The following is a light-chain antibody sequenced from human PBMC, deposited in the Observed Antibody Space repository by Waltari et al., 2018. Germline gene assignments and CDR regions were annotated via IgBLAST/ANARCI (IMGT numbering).Light chain of an antibody. V-gene: IGKV1-12*01. J-gene: IGKJ1*01. CDR2: KAS. CDR3: QQYNSAPPT. Sequence: DIQMTQSPSSLYASVGDRVTITCRASQGISSWLAWSPQKPGKAPNLLIYKASSLQSGVPSIFSGSGSGTDFTLTISSLQPEDFATYDCQQYNSAPPTFGQGTKVEIK. CDR1: QGISSW.